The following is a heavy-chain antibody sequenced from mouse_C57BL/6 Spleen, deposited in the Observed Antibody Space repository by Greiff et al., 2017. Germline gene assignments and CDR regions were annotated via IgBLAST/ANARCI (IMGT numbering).Heavy chain of an antibody. V-gene: IGHV5-4*01. CDR2: ISDGGSYT. J-gene: IGHJ2*01. CDR3: ARDNWDYFDY. D-gene: IGHD4-1*01. CDR1: GFTFSSYA. Sequence: EVNLVESGGGLVKPGGSLKLSCAASGFTFSSYAMSWVRQTPEKRLEWVATISDGGSYTYYPDNVKGRFPISRDNAKNNLYLQMSHLKSEDTAMYYCARDNWDYFDYWGQGTTLTVSS.